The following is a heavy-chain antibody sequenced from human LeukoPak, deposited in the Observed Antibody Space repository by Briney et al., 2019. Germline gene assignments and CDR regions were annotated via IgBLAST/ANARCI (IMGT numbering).Heavy chain of an antibody. J-gene: IGHJ4*02. V-gene: IGHV4-59*01. Sequence: PSETLSLTCTVSGASISSYYWSWIRQPPGKGLEWIGYIFYSGSTLYNPTLQSRVTISVDTSKNLFSLKLTSVTAADTAVYYCASGPYPAAGTDHQFDYCGQGTLVTVSS. D-gene: IGHD6-13*01. CDR2: IFYSGST. CDR3: ASGPYPAAGTDHQFDY. CDR1: GASISSYY.